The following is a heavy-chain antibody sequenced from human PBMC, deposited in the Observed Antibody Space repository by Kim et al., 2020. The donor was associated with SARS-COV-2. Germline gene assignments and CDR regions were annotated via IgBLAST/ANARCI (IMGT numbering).Heavy chain of an antibody. J-gene: IGHJ4*02. D-gene: IGHD6-19*01. V-gene: IGHV4-34*01. Sequence: SETLSLTCAVYGGSFSGYYWSWIRQPPGKGLEWIGEINHSGSTNYNPSLKSRVTISVDTSKNQFSLKLSSVTAADTAVYYCARGLGGWPIDYWGQGTLVTASS. CDR2: INHSGST. CDR1: GGSFSGYY. CDR3: ARGLGGWPIDY.